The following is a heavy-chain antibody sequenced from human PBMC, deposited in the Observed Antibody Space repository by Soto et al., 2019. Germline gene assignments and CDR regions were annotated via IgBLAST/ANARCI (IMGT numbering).Heavy chain of an antibody. D-gene: IGHD3-22*01. V-gene: IGHV1-69*01. J-gene: IGHJ4*02. CDR1: GGTFSSYA. CDR2: IIPIVGKA. Sequence: QVQLVQSGAEVKKPGSSVKVSCKASGGTFSSYAISWVRQAPGQGLEWMGGIIPIVGKANYAQKFQGRVTITADEATSTAYMELSSLRSEDTAVYYCAREGASGSHIGYWGQGTLVTVSS. CDR3: AREGASGSHIGY.